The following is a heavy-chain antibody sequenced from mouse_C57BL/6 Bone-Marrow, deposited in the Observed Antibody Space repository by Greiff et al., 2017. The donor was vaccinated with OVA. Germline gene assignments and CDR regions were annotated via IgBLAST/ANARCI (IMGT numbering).Heavy chain of an antibody. J-gene: IGHJ4*01. CDR1: GFTFSDYG. D-gene: IGHD2-3*01. CDR2: ISSGSSTI. CDR3: ARRLLPHYYAMDY. Sequence: DVHLVESGGGLVKPGGSLKLSCAASGFTFSDYGMHWVRQAPEKGLEWVAYISSGSSTIYYADTVKGRFTISRDNAKNTLFLQMTSLRSEDTAMYYCARRLLPHYYAMDYWGQGTSVTVSS. V-gene: IGHV5-17*01.